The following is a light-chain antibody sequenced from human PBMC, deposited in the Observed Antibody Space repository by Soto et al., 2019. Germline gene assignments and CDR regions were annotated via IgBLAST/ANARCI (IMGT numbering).Light chain of an antibody. Sequence: IVLTQSPATLSLSPGERATLSCRASQTVGTFLAWYQQKPGQAPRLVIYDASKRATGIPARFSGTGSGKDFALTISSIEPEDAAVYYCQHRTNWPRTFGQGTKLAI. J-gene: IGKJ2*01. CDR1: QTVGTF. CDR2: DAS. CDR3: QHRTNWPRT. V-gene: IGKV3-11*01.